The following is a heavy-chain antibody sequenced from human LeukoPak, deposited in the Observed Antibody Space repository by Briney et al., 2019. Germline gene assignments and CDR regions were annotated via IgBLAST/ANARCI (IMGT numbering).Heavy chain of an antibody. D-gene: IGHD6-19*01. CDR3: ARERGSGSSAFDI. Sequence: GASVKVSCKASGGTFSSYAISWVRQAPGQGLEWMGGIIPIFGTANYAQKFQGRVTITTDKSTSTAYMELSSLRSEDTAVYYCARERGSGSSAFDIWGQGTMVTVSS. V-gene: IGHV1-69*05. CDR1: GGTFSSYA. CDR2: IIPIFGTA. J-gene: IGHJ3*02.